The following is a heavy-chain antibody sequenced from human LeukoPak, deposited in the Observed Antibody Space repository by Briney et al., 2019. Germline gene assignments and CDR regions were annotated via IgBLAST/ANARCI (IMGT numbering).Heavy chain of an antibody. CDR2: IYSDYSGGST. CDR3: AREGDSSGEVYYFDY. J-gene: IGHJ4*02. V-gene: IGHV3-53*01. Sequence: PGGSLRLSCAASGFSVSSNYMTWVRQAPGKGLEWVSIIYSDYSGGSTYYADSVKGRFTISRDNSKNMLYLQMNSLRAEDTAVYYCAREGDSSGEVYYFDYWGQGTLVTVSS. D-gene: IGHD6-19*01. CDR1: GFSVSSNY.